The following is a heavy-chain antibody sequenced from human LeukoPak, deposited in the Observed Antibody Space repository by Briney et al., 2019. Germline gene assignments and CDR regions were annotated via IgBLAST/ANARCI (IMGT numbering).Heavy chain of an antibody. CDR3: ARDYYGSGSYYQLGY. J-gene: IGHJ4*02. Sequence: ASVKVSCKASGYTFTGYYMHWVRQAPGQGLEWMVWIKPNSGGTKYAQKFQGRVTMTRDTSITTIYMELSSLRSDDTAVYYCARDYYGSGSYYQLGYWGQGTLVTVSS. CDR2: IKPNSGGT. V-gene: IGHV1-2*02. CDR1: GYTFTGYY. D-gene: IGHD3-10*01.